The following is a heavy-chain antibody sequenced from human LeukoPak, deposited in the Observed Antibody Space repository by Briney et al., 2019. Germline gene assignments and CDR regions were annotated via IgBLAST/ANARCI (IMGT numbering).Heavy chain of an antibody. Sequence: ASVKVSCKASGYTFTSYGISWVRQAPGQGLEWMGWISAYNGNTNYAQKLQGRATMTTDTSTSTAYMELRSLRSDDTAVYYCARLNIVVVPAAILWFDPWGQGTLVTVSS. CDR3: ARLNIVVVPAAILWFDP. J-gene: IGHJ5*02. CDR1: GYTFTSYG. V-gene: IGHV1-18*01. CDR2: ISAYNGNT. D-gene: IGHD2-2*01.